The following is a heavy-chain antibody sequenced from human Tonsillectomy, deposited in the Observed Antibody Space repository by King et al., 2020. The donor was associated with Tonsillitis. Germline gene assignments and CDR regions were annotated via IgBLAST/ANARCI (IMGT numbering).Heavy chain of an antibody. CDR1: GFTFSSYG. CDR3: AKVLWDSSGLGY. Sequence: QVQLVESGGGVVQPGRSLRLSCAASGFTFSSYGMHWVRQAPGKGLEWVAVISYDGSNKYYADSVKGRFTISRDNSKNTLYLQMNRLRAEDTAVYYCAKVLWDSSGLGYWGQGTLVTVSS. V-gene: IGHV3-30*18. J-gene: IGHJ4*02. D-gene: IGHD6-19*01. CDR2: ISYDGSNK.